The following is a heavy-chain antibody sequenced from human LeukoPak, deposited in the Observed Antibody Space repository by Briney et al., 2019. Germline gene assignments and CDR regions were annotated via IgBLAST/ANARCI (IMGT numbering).Heavy chain of an antibody. CDR2: ISGSGGST. CDR3: AKDNPPIYSSGRRNYYYYGMDV. V-gene: IGHV3-23*01. Sequence: PPGGSLRLSCAASGFTFSSYAMSWVRQAPGKGLEWVSAISGSGGSTYYADSVKGRFTISRDNSKNTLYLQMNSLRAEDTAVYYCAKDNPPIYSSGRRNYYYYGMDVWGQGTTVTVSS. D-gene: IGHD6-19*01. J-gene: IGHJ6*02. CDR1: GFTFSSYA.